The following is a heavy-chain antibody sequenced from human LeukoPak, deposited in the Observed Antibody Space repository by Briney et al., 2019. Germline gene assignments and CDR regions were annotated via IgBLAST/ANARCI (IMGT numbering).Heavy chain of an antibody. V-gene: IGHV4-39*01. J-gene: IGHJ4*02. Sequence: SETLSLTCTGSGGSISSSTYYWGWIRQPPGKGLEWIGSIYYSGTTYYNPSLKSRVTISVDMSKNQSSLKLSSVTAADTAVYYCARQDNYYFDYWGQGILVTVSS. CDR3: ARQDNYYFDY. CDR2: IYYSGTT. D-gene: IGHD1-20*01. CDR1: GGSISSSTYY.